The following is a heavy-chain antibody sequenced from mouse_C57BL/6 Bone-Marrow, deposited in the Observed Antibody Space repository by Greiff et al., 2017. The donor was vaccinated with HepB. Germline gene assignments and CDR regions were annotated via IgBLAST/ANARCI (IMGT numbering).Heavy chain of an antibody. CDR2: INPDSSTI. V-gene: IGHV4-1*01. D-gene: IGHD2-4*01. CDR3: ARGIIYYDYDGYFDV. CDR1: GIDFSRYW. J-gene: IGHJ1*03. Sequence: EVKLLESGGGLVQPGGSLKLSCAASGIDFSRYWMSWVRRAPGKGLEWIGEINPDSSTINYAPSLKDKFIISRDNAKNTLYLQMSKVRSEDTALYYCARGIIYYDYDGYFDVWGTGTTVTVSS.